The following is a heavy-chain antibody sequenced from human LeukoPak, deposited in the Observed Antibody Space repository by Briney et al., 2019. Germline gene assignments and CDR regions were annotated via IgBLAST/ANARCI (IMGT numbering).Heavy chain of an antibody. Sequence: PSETLSLTCAVYGGSFSGYYWSWIRQPPGKGLEWIGEINHSGSTNYNPSLKSRVTISVDTSKNQFSLKLSSVTAADTAVYYCARVHGDDILTGQFDYWGQGTLVTVSS. CDR2: INHSGST. J-gene: IGHJ4*02. CDR3: ARVHGDDILTGQFDY. D-gene: IGHD3-9*01. CDR1: GGSFSGYY. V-gene: IGHV4-34*01.